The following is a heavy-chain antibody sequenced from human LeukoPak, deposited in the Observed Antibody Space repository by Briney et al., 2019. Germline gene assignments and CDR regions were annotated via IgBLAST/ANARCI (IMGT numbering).Heavy chain of an antibody. CDR1: GFTFSSYG. J-gene: IGHJ4*02. V-gene: IGHV3-33*01. D-gene: IGHD6-6*01. CDR3: ARGYSSSEDYFDY. CDR2: IWYDGSNK. Sequence: GGSLRLSRAASGFTFSSYGMHWVRQAPGKGLEWVAVIWYDGSNKYYADSVKGRFTISRDNSKNTLYLQMNSLRAEDTAVYYCARGYSSSEDYFDYWGQGTLVTVSS.